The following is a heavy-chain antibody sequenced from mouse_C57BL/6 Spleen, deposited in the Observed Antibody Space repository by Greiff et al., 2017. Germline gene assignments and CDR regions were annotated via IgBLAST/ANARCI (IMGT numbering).Heavy chain of an antibody. D-gene: IGHD1-1*01. CDR3: ARTSYGSSPYWYFDV. J-gene: IGHJ1*03. CDR1: GFTFSDYG. CDR2: ISSGSSTI. Sequence: EVMLVESGGGLVKPGGSLKLSCAASGFTFSDYGMHWVRQAPEKGLEWVAYISSGSSTIYYADTVKGRFTISRDNAKNTLFLQMTSLRSEDTAMYYCARTSYGSSPYWYFDVWGTGTTVTVSS. V-gene: IGHV5-17*01.